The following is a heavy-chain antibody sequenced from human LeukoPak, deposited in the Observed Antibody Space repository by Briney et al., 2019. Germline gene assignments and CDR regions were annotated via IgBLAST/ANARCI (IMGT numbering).Heavy chain of an antibody. CDR2: IISSSSYI. J-gene: IGHJ3*02. D-gene: IGHD6-13*01. Sequence: PGGSLRLSCAASGFTFSSYSMNWGRQAPRKRLEWVSYIISSSSYIYYADSVKGRFTLSRDNAKNSLYLQMNSLRAEDTAVYYCARWGSSSWYEDAFDIWGQGTMVTVSS. V-gene: IGHV3-21*01. CDR3: ARWGSSSWYEDAFDI. CDR1: GFTFSSYS.